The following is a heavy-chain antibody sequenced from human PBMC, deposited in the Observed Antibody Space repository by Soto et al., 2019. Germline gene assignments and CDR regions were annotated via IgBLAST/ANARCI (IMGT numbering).Heavy chain of an antibody. Sequence: QITLKESGPTLVKPTQTLTLTCTFSGFSLTTDGVGVDWIRQPPGKALEWLGLIYWNDEKRYRPSLQSRLTITKDTSRNQVVLTMTNMDPVDTATYYCAHRTTVTSGIHWGQGTLVTVSS. CDR2: IYWNDEK. V-gene: IGHV2-5*01. CDR1: GFSLTTDGVG. J-gene: IGHJ4*02. D-gene: IGHD4-4*01. CDR3: AHRTTVTSGIH.